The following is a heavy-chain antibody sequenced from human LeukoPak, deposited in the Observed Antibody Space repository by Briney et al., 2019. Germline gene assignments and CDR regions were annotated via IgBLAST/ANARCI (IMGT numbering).Heavy chain of an antibody. CDR2: INHSGST. D-gene: IGHD3-16*01. J-gene: IGHJ4*02. Sequence: SETLSLTCAVYGGSFSGYYWSWIRQPPGKGLEWIGEINHSGSTNYNPSLKSRVTISVDTSKNQFSLKLSSVAAADTAVYYCAREGYDYVWGSQGVDYWGQGTLVTVSS. V-gene: IGHV4-34*01. CDR3: AREGYDYVWGSQGVDY. CDR1: GGSFSGYY.